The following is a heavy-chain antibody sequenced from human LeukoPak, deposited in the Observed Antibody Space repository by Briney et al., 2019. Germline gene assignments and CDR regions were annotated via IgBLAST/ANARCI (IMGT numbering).Heavy chain of an antibody. CDR1: GFTISSYG. Sequence: QPGRSLRLSCAASGFTISSYGMHWVRQAPDKGLEWVAVIWYDGSNKYYADSVKGRFTISRDNSKNTLYLQMNSLRAEDTALYYCARDRFGYGGNSDYWGQGTLVTVSS. V-gene: IGHV3-33*01. J-gene: IGHJ4*02. CDR3: ARDRFGYGGNSDY. D-gene: IGHD4-23*01. CDR2: IWYDGSNK.